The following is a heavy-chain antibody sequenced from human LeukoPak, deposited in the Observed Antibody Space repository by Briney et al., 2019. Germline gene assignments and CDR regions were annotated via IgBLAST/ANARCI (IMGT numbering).Heavy chain of an antibody. Sequence: GASVKVSCKASGYTFTSYGISSVRQAPGQGLEWMGWICAYNGNTNYAQKLQGRVTMTTDTSTSTAYMELRSLRSDDTAVYYCARERVAVVVVPAAIRFGYYYYGMDVWGQGTTVTVSS. V-gene: IGHV1-18*01. CDR3: ARERVAVVVVPAAIRFGYYYYGMDV. J-gene: IGHJ6*02. CDR2: ICAYNGNT. D-gene: IGHD2-2*01. CDR1: GYTFTSYG.